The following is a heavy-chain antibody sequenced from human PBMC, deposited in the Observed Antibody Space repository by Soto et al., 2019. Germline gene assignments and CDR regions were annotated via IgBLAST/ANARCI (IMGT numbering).Heavy chain of an antibody. CDR3: ARDEVTMIRGVTNWFDP. CDR2: IIPIFGTA. D-gene: IGHD3-10*01. J-gene: IGHJ5*02. CDR1: GGTFSSYG. Sequence: QVQLVQSGAEVKKPGSSVKVSCKASGGTFSSYGISWVRQAPGQGLEWMGGIIPIFGTAKYAQKFQGRVTITADESTNTAYMELSSLRSADTAVYYCARDEVTMIRGVTNWFDPWGQGTLVTVSS. V-gene: IGHV1-69*01.